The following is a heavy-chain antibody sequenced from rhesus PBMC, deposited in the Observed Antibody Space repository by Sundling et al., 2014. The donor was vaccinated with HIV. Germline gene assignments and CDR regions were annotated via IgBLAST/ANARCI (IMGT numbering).Heavy chain of an antibody. Sequence: QVHLQESGPGLVKPSETLSLTCAVSGGSISGYFWNWIRQVPGKGLEWIGGFMVVLGTPNTTPPSRVESPISRDTSKNQFSLKLTSVTAADTAVYYCAIRGYYHIWTNYYGVGYFDCWGQGVLVTVSS. CDR1: GGSISGYF. CDR2: FMVVLGTP. CDR3: AIRGYYHIWTNYYGVGYFDC. D-gene: IGHD3-3*01. J-gene: IGHJ4*01. V-gene: IGHV4-165*01.